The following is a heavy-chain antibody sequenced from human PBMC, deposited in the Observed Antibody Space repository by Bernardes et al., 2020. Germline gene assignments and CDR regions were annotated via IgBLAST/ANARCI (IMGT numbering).Heavy chain of an antibody. V-gene: IGHV3-30*07. D-gene: IGHD2-15*01. J-gene: IGHJ4*02. CDR3: ARGSRVVVVAATLLDY. Sequence: SRDNSKNTLYLQMNSLRAEDTAVYYCARGSRVVVVAATLLDYWGQGTLVTVSS.